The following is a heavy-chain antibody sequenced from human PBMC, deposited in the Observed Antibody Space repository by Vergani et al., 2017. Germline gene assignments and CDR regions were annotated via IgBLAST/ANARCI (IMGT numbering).Heavy chain of an antibody. Sequence: VQLVQSGAEVKKPGSSVKVSCKASGGTFSSYALSWVRQAPGKGLEWVAGISGSGGSTYYAASVKGRFTISRDNSKNTLYLQVNSLRAEDTAVYYCAKEGRRTDFDIWGQGTMVTVSS. J-gene: IGHJ3*02. CDR2: ISGSGGST. CDR1: GGTFSSYA. D-gene: IGHD3/OR15-3a*01. V-gene: IGHV3-23*04. CDR3: AKEGRRTDFDI.